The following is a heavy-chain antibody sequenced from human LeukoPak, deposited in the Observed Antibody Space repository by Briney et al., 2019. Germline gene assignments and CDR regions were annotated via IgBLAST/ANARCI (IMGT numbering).Heavy chain of an antibody. CDR1: GGSISSNSYY. V-gene: IGHV4-39*01. CDR3: ARQGGVVLAAANYFDY. Sequence: SETLSLTCTVSGGSISSNSYYWGWIRQPPGKGLEWIGSIYYSGSTYYNPSLKSRVTISVDTSKNQFSLKLSSVTAADTAVYYCARQGGVVLAAANYFDYWGQGTLVTVSS. CDR2: IYYSGST. J-gene: IGHJ4*02. D-gene: IGHD6-13*01.